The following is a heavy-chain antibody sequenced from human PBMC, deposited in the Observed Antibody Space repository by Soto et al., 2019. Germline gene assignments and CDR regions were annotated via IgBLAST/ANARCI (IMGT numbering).Heavy chain of an antibody. CDR1: GFTFSSYG. D-gene: IGHD2-8*02. CDR3: TGEVASGY. V-gene: IGHV3-30*03. J-gene: IGHJ4*02. CDR2: MSKDGSVK. Sequence: QVQLVESGGGVVQPGRSLRLSCAASGFTFSSYGMHWVRQAPGKGLEWVAVMSKDGSVKYYAESVKGRFTISRDNSKNTLYLQMNSLGAEDTAAYYCTGEVASGYWGQGTLVTVSS.